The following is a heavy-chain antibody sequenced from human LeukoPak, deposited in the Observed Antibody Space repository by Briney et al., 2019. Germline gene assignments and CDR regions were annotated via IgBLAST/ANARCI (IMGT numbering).Heavy chain of an antibody. CDR1: GFTFSSSW. D-gene: IGHD3-10*01. V-gene: IGHV3-74*01. CDR2: INSDGSNT. J-gene: IGHJ4*02. CDR3: AMTVASASYYQYFDY. Sequence: GGSLRLSCAASGFTFSSSWMHWVRQAPGKGPVWVSSINSDGSNTSYADSVKGRFTVSRDNAKNTLFLQMNSLRAEDTAVYFCAMTVASASYYQYFDYWGQGTLVTVSS.